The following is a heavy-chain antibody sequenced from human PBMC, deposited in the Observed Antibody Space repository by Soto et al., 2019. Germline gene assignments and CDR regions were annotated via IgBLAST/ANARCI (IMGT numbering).Heavy chain of an antibody. CDR3: VRGTYFSDSSGYTRGLDY. J-gene: IGHJ4*02. CDR1: GFTLSDDY. V-gene: IGHV3-72*01. D-gene: IGHD3-22*01. Sequence: EVQLVESGGGLVQPGGSLRLSCAGSGFTLSDDYIDWVRQAPGKGLEWVGRARDKAQGYSITYAASVKGRFTTSRDEAKNSVYPQINGLNTEDTAVYYCVRGTYFSDSSGYTRGLDYWGQGTMVTVSS. CDR2: ARDKAQGYSI.